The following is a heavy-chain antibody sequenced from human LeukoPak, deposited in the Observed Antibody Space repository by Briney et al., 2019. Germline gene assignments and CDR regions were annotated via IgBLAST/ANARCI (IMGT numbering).Heavy chain of an antibody. V-gene: IGHV4-39*07. CDR2: IYYSGST. J-gene: IGHJ3*02. D-gene: IGHD5-18*01. Sequence: PSETLSLTCTVSGGSISSSSYYWGWIRQPPGKGLEWIGSIYYSGSTYYNPSLKSRVTISVDTSKNQFSLKLSSVTAADTAVYYCASDEGYSYGHDAFDIWGQGTMVTVSS. CDR3: ASDEGYSYGHDAFDI. CDR1: GGSISSSSYY.